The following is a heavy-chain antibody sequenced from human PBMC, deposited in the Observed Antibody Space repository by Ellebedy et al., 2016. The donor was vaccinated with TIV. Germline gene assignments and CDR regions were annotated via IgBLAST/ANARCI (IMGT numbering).Heavy chain of an antibody. D-gene: IGHD3-22*01. CDR2: ISGSGGST. J-gene: IGHJ4*02. CDR3: AKVPSGGYYYFDH. Sequence: GGSLRLXXAASGFTFSNYAMTWVRQAPGKGLEWISGISGSGGSTYYADSVKGRFTIPRDKYKNMLYLQMNSLRAEDTAVYYCAKVPSGGYYYFDHWGQGTLVTVSS. CDR1: GFTFSNYA. V-gene: IGHV3-23*01.